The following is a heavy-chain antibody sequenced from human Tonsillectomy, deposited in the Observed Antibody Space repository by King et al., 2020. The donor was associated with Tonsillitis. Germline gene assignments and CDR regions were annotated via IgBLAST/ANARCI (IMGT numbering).Heavy chain of an antibody. CDR3: ARAIAARMYFDY. D-gene: IGHD6-6*01. Sequence: QLQLQESGSGLVKPSQTLSLTCAVSGGSISSAGYSWNWIRQPPGKGLEWIGYIHHSGTTYYNPSLKSRVTISVERSKNQFSLKLSSVTAADTAVYYWARAIAARMYFDYWGQGTLVTVSS. CDR1: GGSISSAGYS. V-gene: IGHV4-30-2*01. CDR2: IHHSGTT. J-gene: IGHJ4*02.